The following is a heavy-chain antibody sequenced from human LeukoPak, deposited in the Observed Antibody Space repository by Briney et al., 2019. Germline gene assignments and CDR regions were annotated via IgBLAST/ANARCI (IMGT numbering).Heavy chain of an antibody. CDR3: AKDYSSSWYYFDY. CDR2: ISASGGNA. V-gene: IGHV3-23*01. D-gene: IGHD6-13*01. CDR1: GFTFTNYA. Sequence: GGSLRLSCAASGFTFTNYAMSWVHQAPGKGLEWVSLISASGGNAYYADSVKGRFTISRDNSKNTLYLQMNSLKAEDTAIYYCAKDYSSSWYYFDYWGQGTLVTVSS. J-gene: IGHJ4*02.